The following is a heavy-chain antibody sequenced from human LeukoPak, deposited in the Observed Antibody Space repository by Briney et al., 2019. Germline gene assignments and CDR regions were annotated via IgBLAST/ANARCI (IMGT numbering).Heavy chain of an antibody. CDR2: ISGSGALT. V-gene: IGHV3-23*01. CDR3: VKDRVDGSGSQFDY. CDR1: GFSFNNYA. D-gene: IGHD3-10*01. J-gene: IGHJ4*02. Sequence: GGSLRLSCVDSGFSFNNYAMTWVRQAPGKGLEWVTVISGSGALTYYADSVKGRFTIPRDISKNTLYLQINRLRTEDTAMYYCVKDRVDGSGSQFDYWGQGPLVSVSS.